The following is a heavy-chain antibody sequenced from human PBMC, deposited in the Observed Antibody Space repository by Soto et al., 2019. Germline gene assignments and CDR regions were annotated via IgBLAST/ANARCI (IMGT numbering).Heavy chain of an antibody. D-gene: IGHD2-15*01. CDR3: ARFKLGYCSGGSCYSGFDY. V-gene: IGHV3-66*01. Sequence: GGSLRLSCAASGFTVSSNYMSWVRKAPGKGLEWVSVIYSGGSTYYADSVKGRFTISRDNSKNTLYLQMNSLRAEDTAVYYCARFKLGYCSGGSCYSGFDYWGQGTLVTVSS. CDR2: IYSGGST. J-gene: IGHJ4*02. CDR1: GFTVSSNY.